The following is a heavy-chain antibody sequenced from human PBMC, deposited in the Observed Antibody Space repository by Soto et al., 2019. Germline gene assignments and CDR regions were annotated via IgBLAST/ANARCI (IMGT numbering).Heavy chain of an antibody. CDR3: ARFGSLYFDFCSGYPAGYFDL. CDR1: GFTFSSYG. D-gene: IGHD3-3*01. J-gene: IGHJ2*01. Sequence: QVQLVESGGGVVQPGRSLRLSCAASGFTFSSYGMHWVRQAPGKGLEWVAVIWYDGSNKYYADSVQGRFTISRDNSKNTLYLQMNSLRAGDTAVYYCARFGSLYFDFCSGYPAGYFDLWGRGTLVTVSS. V-gene: IGHV3-33*01. CDR2: IWYDGSNK.